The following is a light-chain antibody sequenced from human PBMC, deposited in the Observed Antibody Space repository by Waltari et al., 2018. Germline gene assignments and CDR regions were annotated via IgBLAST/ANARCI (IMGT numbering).Light chain of an antibody. Sequence: QSALTQPRSVSGSPGQSVTISCTGTSNDVGGYNYVSWYQQHPDKAPKLISYELNKRPSGVPGRFSGSKSGNTASLTISGLQAEDEADYYCCSYVGSNTYWVFGGGTKLTVL. V-gene: IGLV2-11*01. J-gene: IGLJ3*02. CDR2: ELN. CDR3: CSYVGSNTYWV. CDR1: SNDVGGYNY.